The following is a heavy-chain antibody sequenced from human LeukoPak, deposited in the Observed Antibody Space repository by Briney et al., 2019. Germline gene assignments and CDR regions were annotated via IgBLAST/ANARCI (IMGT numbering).Heavy chain of an antibody. D-gene: IGHD1-26*01. Sequence: GGTLRLSCEASGFTFNNYGMSWVRQAPGKGLEWVSAISGSGVGTHYADSVKGRFTISRDNSKNTLYLQMNSLRDEDTAIYYCARKGGATTYGKYYYYMDVWGKGTTVTISS. CDR3: ARKGGATTYGKYYYYMDV. CDR1: GFTFNNYG. J-gene: IGHJ6*03. V-gene: IGHV3-23*01. CDR2: ISGSGVGT.